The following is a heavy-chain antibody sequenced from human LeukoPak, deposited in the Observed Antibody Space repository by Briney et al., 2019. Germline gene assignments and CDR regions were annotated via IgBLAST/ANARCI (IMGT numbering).Heavy chain of an antibody. CDR3: ARAITNYYDSSAPYYFDY. D-gene: IGHD3-22*01. V-gene: IGHV3-21*01. J-gene: IGHJ4*02. CDR2: ISSSSNYI. CDR1: GFTFSSYS. Sequence: PGGSLRLSCAASGFTFSSYSMNWVRQAPGKGLEWVSSISSSSNYIYYADSVKGRFTISRDDAKNSLYLQMNSLRAEDTAVYYCARAITNYYDSSAPYYFDYWGQGTLVTVSS.